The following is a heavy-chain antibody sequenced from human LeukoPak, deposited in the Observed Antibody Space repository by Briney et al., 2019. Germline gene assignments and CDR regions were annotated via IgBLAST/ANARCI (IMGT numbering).Heavy chain of an antibody. D-gene: IGHD2-2*01. J-gene: IGHJ4*02. CDR3: ARLGIVVVPAAMPDAFDY. Sequence: PSETLSLTCAVSGGSISSSNWWSWVRQPPGKGLEWIGEIYHSGSTNYNPSLKSQVTISVDKSKNQFSLKLSSVTAADTAVYYCARLGIVVVPAAMPDAFDYWGQGTLVTVSS. CDR1: GGSISSSNW. CDR2: IYHSGST. V-gene: IGHV4-4*02.